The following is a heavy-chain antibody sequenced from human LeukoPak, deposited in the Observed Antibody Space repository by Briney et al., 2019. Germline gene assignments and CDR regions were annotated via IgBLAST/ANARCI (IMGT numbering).Heavy chain of an antibody. J-gene: IGHJ4*02. Sequence: SETLSLXCTVSGGSISSSSYYWAWIRQPPGKGLEWIGSIYYSGSTYYNPSLRSRVTISVDTSKNQFSLKLSSATAADTAVYYCARLFRAAAGPNDYWGQGTLVTVSS. D-gene: IGHD6-13*01. CDR2: IYYSGST. CDR3: ARLFRAAAGPNDY. V-gene: IGHV4-39*01. CDR1: GGSISSSSYY.